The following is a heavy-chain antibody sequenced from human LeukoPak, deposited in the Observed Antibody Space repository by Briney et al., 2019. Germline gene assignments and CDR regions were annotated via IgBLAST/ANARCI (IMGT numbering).Heavy chain of an antibody. J-gene: IGHJ4*02. V-gene: IGHV3-33*08. Sequence: GGSLRLSCAASGFIFSSYGMHWVRQAPGKGLEWVAVIWYDGSNKYYADSVKGRFTISRDNSKNTLYLQMNSLRAEDTAVYYCARTAYIGDFDYWGQGTLVTVSS. D-gene: IGHD3-16*01. CDR1: GFIFSSYG. CDR2: IWYDGSNK. CDR3: ARTAYIGDFDY.